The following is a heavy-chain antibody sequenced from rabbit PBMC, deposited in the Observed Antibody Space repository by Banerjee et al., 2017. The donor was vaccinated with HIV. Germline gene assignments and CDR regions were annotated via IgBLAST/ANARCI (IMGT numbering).Heavy chain of an antibody. J-gene: IGHJ4*01. CDR2: IDPLFNNT. CDR3: VRDFPYSSSIGL. CDR1: GFGFNNYG. Sequence: QEQLVESGGGLVQPGGSLVLSCKVSGFGFNNYGVTWVRQAPGKGLEWIGYIDPLFNNTYYATWVNGRFTISSHNAQNTLYLQLNSLTAADTATYFCVRDFPYSSSIGLWGPGTLVTVS. V-gene: IGHV1S47*01. D-gene: IGHD1-1*01.